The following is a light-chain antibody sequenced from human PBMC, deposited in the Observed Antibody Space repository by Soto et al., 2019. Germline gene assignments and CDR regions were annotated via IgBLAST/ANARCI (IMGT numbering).Light chain of an antibody. CDR1: HGISIG. Sequence: DIQMTQSPSSGSASVGDRVTINCRASHGISIGLAWYQQKPRKDPKLLIYAASTLRSGLPSRFSGFGSETDFTLTISSLQPEAFSTYYCQQVNSFPPMFGGGTKMDIK. CDR2: AAS. CDR3: QQVNSFPPM. J-gene: IGKJ4*02. V-gene: IGKV1-12*01.